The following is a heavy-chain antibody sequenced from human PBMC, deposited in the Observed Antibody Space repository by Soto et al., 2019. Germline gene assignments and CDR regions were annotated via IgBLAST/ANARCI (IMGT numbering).Heavy chain of an antibody. V-gene: IGHV4-61*08. Sequence: SETLSLTCTVSGGSISSGGYYWSWLRQRPGKGLEWIGYIYYGGSTSYNPSLRSRVTISVDTSKNQFSLILSSVTSADTAVYYCARDQLSSGLYVWFDPWGQGTLVTVSS. CDR2: IYYGGST. J-gene: IGHJ5*02. D-gene: IGHD6-25*01. CDR1: GGSISSGGYY. CDR3: ARDQLSSGLYVWFDP.